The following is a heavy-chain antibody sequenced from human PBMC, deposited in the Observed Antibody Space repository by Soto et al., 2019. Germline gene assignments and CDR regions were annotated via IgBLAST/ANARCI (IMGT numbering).Heavy chain of an antibody. CDR3: ARDKGDYSPTDGMDV. J-gene: IGHJ6*04. CDR2: IIPIFGTA. CDR1: GGTFSSYA. V-gene: IGHV1-69*13. D-gene: IGHD4-17*01. Sequence: SVKVSCKASGGTFSSYAISWVRQAPGQGLEWMGGIIPIFGTANYAQKFQGRVTITADESTSTAYMELSSLRSEDTAVYYCARDKGDYSPTDGMDVWGKGTTVTVS.